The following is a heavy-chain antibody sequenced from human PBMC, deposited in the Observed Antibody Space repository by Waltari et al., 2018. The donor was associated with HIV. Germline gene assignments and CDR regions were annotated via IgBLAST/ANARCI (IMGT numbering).Heavy chain of an antibody. D-gene: IGHD3-10*01. Sequence: QVQLVQSGTEVKKPGASVKVSCKASGYTFTGYYMHWVRQAPGQGLEWMGWINPNSGGTKDAQKFQGRVTVTRDTSISTAYMELGRLRSDDTAVYYCTRDAASSGYWYFDLWGRGTLVTVSS. J-gene: IGHJ2*01. CDR3: TRDAASSGYWYFDL. CDR1: GYTFTGYY. CDR2: INPNSGGT. V-gene: IGHV1-2*02.